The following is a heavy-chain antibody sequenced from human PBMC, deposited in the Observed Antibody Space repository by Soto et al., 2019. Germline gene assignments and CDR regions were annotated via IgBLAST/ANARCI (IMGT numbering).Heavy chain of an antibody. J-gene: IGHJ4*02. CDR3: VKDDGGYPSTAPH. CDR2: ISGSGDRT. V-gene: IGHV3-23*01. D-gene: IGHD3-22*01. Sequence: EVQLLESGGGLVQPGGSLRLSCAASGITISNYPMSWVRQAPGKGLDWVSGISGSGDRTYYADSAMGRFTISKDISRNSLSLQLDSLGVGDTAVYFCVKDDGGYPSTAPHWGQGTLVTVSS. CDR1: GITISNYP.